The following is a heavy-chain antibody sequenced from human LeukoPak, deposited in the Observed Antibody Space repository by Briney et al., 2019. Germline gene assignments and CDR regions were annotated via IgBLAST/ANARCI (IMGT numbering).Heavy chain of an antibody. CDR1: GGSISSYY. CDR2: IYYSGST. J-gene: IGHJ5*02. CDR3: ARSGYYDILTGLNWVDP. V-gene: IGHV4-59*01. Sequence: SETLSLTCTVSGGSISSYYWSWIRQPPGKGLEWIGYIYYSGSTNYNPSLKSRVTISVDTSKNQFSLKLSSVTAADTAVYYCARSGYYDILTGLNWVDPWGQGTLVTVSS. D-gene: IGHD3-9*01.